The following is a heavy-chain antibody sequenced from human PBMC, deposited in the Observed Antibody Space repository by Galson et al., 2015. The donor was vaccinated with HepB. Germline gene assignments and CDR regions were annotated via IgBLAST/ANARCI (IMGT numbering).Heavy chain of an antibody. J-gene: IGHJ4*02. CDR3: AREGEVYYDSSGPIDY. CDR2: TYYRSKWYN. CDR1: GDSVSSHSAA. V-gene: IGHV6-1*01. D-gene: IGHD3-22*01. Sequence: CAISGDSVSSHSAAWNWIRQSPSRGLEWLGRTYYRSKWYNDYAVSVKSRITINPDTSKNQFSLQLNSVTPEDTAVYYCAREGEVYYDSSGPIDYWGQGTLVTVSS.